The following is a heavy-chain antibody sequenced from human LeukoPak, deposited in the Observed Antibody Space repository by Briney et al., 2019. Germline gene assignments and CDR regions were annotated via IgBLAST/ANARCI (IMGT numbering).Heavy chain of an antibody. Sequence: SETLSLTCTVSGGSISSGSYYWSWIRQPAGKGLEWIWRIYTSGSTNYNPSLKSRVTISVNTSKNQFSLKLSSVTAAETAVYYCARGLFMVRGVMIAYWGQGTLVTVSS. CDR2: IYTSGST. V-gene: IGHV4-61*02. D-gene: IGHD3-10*01. CDR3: ARGLFMVRGVMIAY. CDR1: GGSISSGSYY. J-gene: IGHJ4*02.